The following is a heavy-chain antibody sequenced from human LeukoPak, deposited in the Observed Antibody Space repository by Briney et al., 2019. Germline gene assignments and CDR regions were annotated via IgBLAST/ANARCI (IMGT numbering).Heavy chain of an antibody. CDR2: KYYSGST. CDR1: GGSISSSSYY. Sequence: SETLSLTCTASGGSISSSSYYWGWIRQPPGKGLEWIGSKYYSGSTYYNPSLKSRVTISVDTSKNQFSLKLSSVTAADTAVYYCARRWYDILTGPTPFDYWGQGTLVTVSS. CDR3: ARRWYDILTGPTPFDY. J-gene: IGHJ4*02. D-gene: IGHD3-9*01. V-gene: IGHV4-39*07.